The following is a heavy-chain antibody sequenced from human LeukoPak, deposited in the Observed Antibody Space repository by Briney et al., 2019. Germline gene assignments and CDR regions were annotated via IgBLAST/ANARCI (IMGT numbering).Heavy chain of an antibody. D-gene: IGHD3-22*01. CDR2: IYYSGSS. J-gene: IGHJ4*02. V-gene: IGHV4-39*01. CDR3: ARGGGYYDNPFDY. CDR1: GGSITSSNYY. Sequence: PSETLSLTCTVSGGSITSSNYYWGWIRQPPGKGLEWIGSIYYSGSSYYNPSLKSRVTISVDTSKSQFSLKLSSVTAADTAVYYCARGGGYYDNPFDYWGQGTLVTVSS.